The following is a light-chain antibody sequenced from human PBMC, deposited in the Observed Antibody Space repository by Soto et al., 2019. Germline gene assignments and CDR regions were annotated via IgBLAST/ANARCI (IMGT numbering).Light chain of an antibody. CDR3: MQVLHGPWT. J-gene: IGKJ1*01. Sequence: DVVMTQSPLSLPVTPGEPASISCRSSQSLLHSNGNTYLDWYLQKPGQSPQLLIYLSFNRASGVPDRFSGSGTGTDFTLKISRVEADDVGVYYCMQVLHGPWTFGQGTKVEIK. CDR1: QSLLHSNGNTY. CDR2: LSF. V-gene: IGKV2-28*01.